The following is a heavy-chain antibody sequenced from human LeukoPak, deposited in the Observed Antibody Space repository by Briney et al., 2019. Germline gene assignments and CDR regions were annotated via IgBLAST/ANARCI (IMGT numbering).Heavy chain of an antibody. CDR1: GFTFSSYA. CDR2: ISSNGGST. CDR3: AKDTTEWLRPGEYYYYMDV. Sequence: PGGSLRLSCAASGFTFSSYAMHWVRQAPGKGLEYVSAISSNGGSTYYANSVKGRFTISRDNSKNTLYLQMNSLRAEDTAVYYCAKDTTEWLRPGEYYYYMDVWGKGTTVTVSS. J-gene: IGHJ6*03. V-gene: IGHV3-64*01. D-gene: IGHD5-12*01.